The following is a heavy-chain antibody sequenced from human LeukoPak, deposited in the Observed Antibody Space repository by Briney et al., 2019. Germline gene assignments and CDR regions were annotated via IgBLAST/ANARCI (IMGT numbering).Heavy chain of an antibody. J-gene: IGHJ4*02. CDR3: ARDLEAANTYYFDY. CDR2: IYSGGST. CDR1: GFTVSSKY. D-gene: IGHD6-13*01. V-gene: IGHV3-66*01. Sequence: GGSLRLSCAASGFTVSSKYMSWVRQAPGKGLEWVSVIYSGGSTYYADSVKGRFTISRDKSKNTLYLQMNSLRAEDTAVYYCARDLEAANTYYFDYWGQGTMVTVSS.